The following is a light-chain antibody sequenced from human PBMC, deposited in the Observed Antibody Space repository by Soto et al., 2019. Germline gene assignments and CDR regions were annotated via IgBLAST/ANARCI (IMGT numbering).Light chain of an antibody. J-gene: IGKJ4*01. Sequence: DIVMTQSPDSLAVSLGERATINCKSSQSVLYSSNNKNYLAWYQQKPGQSPKLLIYWASTRESGVPDRFIGSGSGTDFTLTISSLQAEDVAVYYCQQYSITPLTFGGGTKVEIK. V-gene: IGKV4-1*01. CDR2: WAS. CDR3: QQYSITPLT. CDR1: QSVLYSSNNKNY.